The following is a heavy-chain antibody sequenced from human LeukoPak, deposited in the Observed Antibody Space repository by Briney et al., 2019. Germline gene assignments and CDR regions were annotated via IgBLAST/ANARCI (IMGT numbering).Heavy chain of an antibody. D-gene: IGHD6-19*01. J-gene: IGHJ4*02. CDR3: ARDQGESSGWQDTGVDY. CDR2: ISYDGSNK. CDR1: GFTFSSYA. V-gene: IGHV3-30*04. Sequence: PGGSLRLSCAASGFTFSSYAMHWVRQAPGKGLEWVAVISYDGSNKYYADSVKGRFTISRDNSKNTLYLQMNSLRAEDTAVYYCARDQGESSGWQDTGVDYWGQGILVTVSS.